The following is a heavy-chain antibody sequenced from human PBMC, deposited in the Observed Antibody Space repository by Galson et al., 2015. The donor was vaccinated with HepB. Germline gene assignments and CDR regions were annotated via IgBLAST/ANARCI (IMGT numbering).Heavy chain of an antibody. V-gene: IGHV1-18*01. CDR3: ARDSGLTTIIYYYYYMDV. CDR2: ISAYNGNT. D-gene: IGHD3-10*01. J-gene: IGHJ6*03. CDR1: GYTFTSYG. Sequence: SVKVSCKASGYTFTSYGISWVRQAPGQGLEWMGWISAYNGNTNYAQKLQGRVTMTTDTSTSTAYMELRSLRSDDTAVYYCARDSGLTTIIYYYYYMDVWGKGTTVTVSS.